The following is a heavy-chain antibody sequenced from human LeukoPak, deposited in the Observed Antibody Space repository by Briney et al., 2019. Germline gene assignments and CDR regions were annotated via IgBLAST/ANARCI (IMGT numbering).Heavy chain of an antibody. J-gene: IGHJ4*02. Sequence: GGSLRLSCAASGFTFSSYAMSWVRQAPGKGLEWVSTISGSGGNAFYADSVKGRFTISRDTSKNTLYLQMNSLRAEDTAVYYCAKATGGYDILTGYMGLFYFDYWGQGTLVTVSS. V-gene: IGHV3-23*01. CDR3: AKATGGYDILTGYMGLFYFDY. D-gene: IGHD3-9*01. CDR1: GFTFSSYA. CDR2: ISGSGGNA.